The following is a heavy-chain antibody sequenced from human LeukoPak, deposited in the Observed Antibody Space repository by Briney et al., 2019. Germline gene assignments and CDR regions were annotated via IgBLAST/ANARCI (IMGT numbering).Heavy chain of an antibody. D-gene: IGHD4-17*01. J-gene: IGHJ4*02. CDR1: GFIFSGYP. Sequence: PGGSLRLSCAASGFIFSGYPMHWARQGPGKGLEWMAVISYDGSNKYYPDSVKGRFTISRDNSKNTLYLQMNSLRAEDTAVYYCARGISLYGDFDYWGQGTLVAVSS. CDR3: ARGISLYGDFDY. V-gene: IGHV3-30*04. CDR2: ISYDGSNK.